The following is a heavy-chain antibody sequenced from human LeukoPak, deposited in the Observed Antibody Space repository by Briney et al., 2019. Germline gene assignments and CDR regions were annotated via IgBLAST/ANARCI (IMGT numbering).Heavy chain of an antibody. J-gene: IGHJ6*03. CDR3: ARSIFGGTSGGYYMDV. V-gene: IGHV4-59*08. CDR1: GASITSYY. Sequence: SETLSLTCTVSGASITSYYWSWIRQPPGKGLEWIGYINYSGSTNYNPSLRSRVTISVDTSRNHFSLNLNSVTAADTAVYYCARSIFGGTSGGYYMDVWGKGTTVTVSS. CDR2: INYSGST. D-gene: IGHD3-3*01.